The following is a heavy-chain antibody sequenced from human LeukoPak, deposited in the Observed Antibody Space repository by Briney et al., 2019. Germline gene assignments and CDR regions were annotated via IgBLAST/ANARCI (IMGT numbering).Heavy chain of an antibody. D-gene: IGHD3-3*01. V-gene: IGHV4-39*07. CDR2: IYYSGST. CDR3: ARVITSYDFWSGYYHNYYYYYYMDV. CDR1: GGSISSSSYY. J-gene: IGHJ6*03. Sequence: SETLSLTCTVSGGSISSSSYYWGWIRQPPGKGLEWIGSIYYSGSTYYNPSLKSRLTISVDTSKNQFSLKLSSVTAADTAVYYCARVITSYDFWSGYYHNYYYYYYMDVWGKGPRSPSP.